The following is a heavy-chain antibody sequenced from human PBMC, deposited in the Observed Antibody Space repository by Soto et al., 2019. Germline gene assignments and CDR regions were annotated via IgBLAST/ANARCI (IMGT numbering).Heavy chain of an antibody. J-gene: IGHJ4*01. CDR2: ISATRIST. Sequence: GSLRLSCSASGXTFATYRISWVRQAPGKGLEWVSPISATRISTHYADSVKGRVTISRDNSANTLSLEMSSLTAEDTAVYYCARDKDTSSSTGFDFWGHGNLLTVPQ. V-gene: IGHV3-23*01. CDR1: GXTFATYR. D-gene: IGHD2-2*01. CDR3: ARDKDTSSSTGFDF.